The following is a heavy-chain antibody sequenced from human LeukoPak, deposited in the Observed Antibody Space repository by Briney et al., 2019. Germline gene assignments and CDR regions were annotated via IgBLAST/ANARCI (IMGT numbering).Heavy chain of an antibody. J-gene: IGHJ4*02. CDR1: GFTFSSYA. CDR2: ISGSGGST. V-gene: IGHV3-23*01. CDR3: AKDRGYSSGWYRHFDY. Sequence: GRSLRLSCAASGFTFSSYAMSWVRQAPGKGLEWVSAISGSGGSTYYADSVKGRFTISRDNSKNTLYLQMNSLRAEDTAVYYCAKDRGYSSGWYRHFDYWGQGTLVTVSS. D-gene: IGHD6-19*01.